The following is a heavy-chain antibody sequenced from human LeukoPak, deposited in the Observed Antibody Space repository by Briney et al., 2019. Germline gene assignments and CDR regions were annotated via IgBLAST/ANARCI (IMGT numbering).Heavy chain of an antibody. D-gene: IGHD3-22*01. V-gene: IGHV4-59*08. CDR3: ARGPHSSGYYYYGMDV. J-gene: IGHJ6*02. Sequence: PSETLSLTCTVSGGSISSYYWSWIRQPPGKGLEWIGYIYYSGSTNYNPSLKSRVTISVDTSKNQFSLKLSSVTAADTAVYYCARGPHSSGYYYYGMDVWGQGTTVTVSS. CDR1: GGSISSYY. CDR2: IYYSGST.